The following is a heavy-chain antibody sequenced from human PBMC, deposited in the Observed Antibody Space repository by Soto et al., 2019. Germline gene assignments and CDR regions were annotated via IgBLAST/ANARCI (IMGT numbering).Heavy chain of an antibody. CDR2: INADGSDT. CDR1: GFTFEDYA. J-gene: IGHJ4*02. Sequence: VQLVQYGGGVVRPGGSLRLSCAASGFTFEDYALLWVRHSSGKSPEWVSLINADGSDTYYADSVKDRFTISRDNNKHSLYLQMNSLRPEDTAIYFCANARFYFDSSPYDSWGQGTLVTVTS. V-gene: IGHV3-43*02. CDR3: ANARFYFDSSPYDS. D-gene: IGHD1-26*01.